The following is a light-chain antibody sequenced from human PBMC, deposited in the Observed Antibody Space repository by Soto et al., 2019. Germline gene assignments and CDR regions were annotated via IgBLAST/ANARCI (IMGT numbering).Light chain of an antibody. CDR3: QQSYSVPYT. CDR1: QSIGKY. J-gene: IGKJ2*01. Sequence: DIQMTQSPSFLSTSLGDRFTITCRASQSIGKYLNWYQQKPGKAPKALIFTVSSLRSGDPSRFSGSGSATDFTLTIDSLQPEDFATYFCQQSYSVPYTFGQGTKLVI. V-gene: IGKV1-39*01. CDR2: TVS.